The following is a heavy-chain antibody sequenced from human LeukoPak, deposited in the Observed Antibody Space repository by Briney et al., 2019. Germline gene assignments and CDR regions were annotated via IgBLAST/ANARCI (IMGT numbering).Heavy chain of an antibody. CDR2: IIPIFGTA. D-gene: IGHD1-26*01. Sequence: GASVKVSCKASGGTFSRYAISWVRQAPGQGLEWMGGIIPIFGTANYAQKFQGRVTITADESTSTAYMELSSLRSEDTAVYYCARGSRGVGATRFDPWGQGTLVTVSS. V-gene: IGHV1-69*13. CDR1: GGTFSRYA. J-gene: IGHJ5*02. CDR3: ARGSRGVGATRFDP.